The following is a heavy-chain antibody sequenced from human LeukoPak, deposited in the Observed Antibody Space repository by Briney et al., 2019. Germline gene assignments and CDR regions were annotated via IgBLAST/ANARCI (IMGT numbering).Heavy chain of an antibody. CDR3: ARDGGWSDPLDY. CDR2: IWYDGSNK. V-gene: IGHV3-33*01. Sequence: GGSLRLSCAASGFTFSSYGMHGVRQAPGKGLERVAVIWYDGSNKYYADSVKGRFTISRDNSKNTLYLQMNSMRAEDTAVYYCARDGGWSDPLDYWGQGTLVTVSS. J-gene: IGHJ4*02. D-gene: IGHD3-3*01. CDR1: GFTFSSYG.